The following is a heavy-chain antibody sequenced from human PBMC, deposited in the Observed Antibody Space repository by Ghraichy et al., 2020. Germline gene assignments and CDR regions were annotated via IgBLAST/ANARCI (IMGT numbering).Heavy chain of an antibody. CDR2: IYHSGST. CDR3: ARSSGYYAEYFQD. CDR1: GGSIISSNW. V-gene: IGHV4-4*02. D-gene: IGHD3-3*01. J-gene: IGHJ1*01. Sequence: ESLNISCAVSGGSIISSNWWSWVRQPPGKGLELIGEIYHSGSTNYNTSLKGRVTISVDKSKNLFSLQLNSVTAADTAVYYCARSSGYYAEYFQDWGQGTLVSVSS.